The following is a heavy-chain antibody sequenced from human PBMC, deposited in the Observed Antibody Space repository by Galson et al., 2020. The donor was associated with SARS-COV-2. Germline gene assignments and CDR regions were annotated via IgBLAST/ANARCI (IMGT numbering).Heavy chain of an antibody. Sequence: SETLSLTCTVSGGSISSYYWSWIRQPPGKGLEWIGYIYYSGSTNYNPSLKSRVTISVDTSKNRFSLKLTSVTAADTAVYYCAGYSDGSSIWFDPWGQGTLVTVSS. D-gene: IGHD3-10*01. CDR1: GGSISSYY. J-gene: IGHJ5*02. CDR2: IYYSGST. CDR3: AGYSDGSSIWFDP. V-gene: IGHV4-59*01.